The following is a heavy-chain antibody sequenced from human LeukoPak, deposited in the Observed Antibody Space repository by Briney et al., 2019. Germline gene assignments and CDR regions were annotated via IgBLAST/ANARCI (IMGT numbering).Heavy chain of an antibody. CDR3: ARGTDILTGYYQFDP. Sequence: ASVKVSCKASGYTFTSYDINWVRQATGQGLEWMGWMNPNSGNTGHAQKFQGRVTMTRNTSISTAYMELSSLRSEDTAVYYYARGTDILTGYYQFDPWGQGTLVTVSS. V-gene: IGHV1-8*01. CDR1: GYTFTSYD. CDR2: MNPNSGNT. J-gene: IGHJ5*02. D-gene: IGHD3-9*01.